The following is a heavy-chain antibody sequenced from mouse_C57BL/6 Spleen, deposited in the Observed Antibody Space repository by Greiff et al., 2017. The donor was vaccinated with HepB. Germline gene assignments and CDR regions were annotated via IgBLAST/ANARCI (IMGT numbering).Heavy chain of an antibody. Sequence: DVQLVESGGGLVQPGGSLKLSCAASGFTFSDYYMYWVRQTPEKRLEWVAYISNGGGSTYYPDTVKGRFTISRDNAKNTLYLQMSRLKSEDTAMYYCARQGYYDYDAWFAYWGQGTLVTVAA. V-gene: IGHV5-12*01. J-gene: IGHJ3*01. CDR1: GFTFSDYY. D-gene: IGHD2-4*01. CDR3: ARQGYYDYDAWFAY. CDR2: ISNGGGST.